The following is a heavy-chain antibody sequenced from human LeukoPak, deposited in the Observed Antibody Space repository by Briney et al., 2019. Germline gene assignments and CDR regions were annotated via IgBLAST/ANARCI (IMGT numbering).Heavy chain of an antibody. CDR2: ISAYNGNT. CDR3: ARVGPGGFGELLPFYFDY. D-gene: IGHD3-10*01. Sequence: WASVKVSCKASGYTFTSYGISWVRQAPGQGLEWMGWISAYNGNTNYAQRLQGRVTMTTDTSTSTAYMELRSLRSDDTAVYYCARVGPGGFGELLPFYFDYWGQGTLVTVSS. CDR1: GYTFTSYG. V-gene: IGHV1-18*01. J-gene: IGHJ4*02.